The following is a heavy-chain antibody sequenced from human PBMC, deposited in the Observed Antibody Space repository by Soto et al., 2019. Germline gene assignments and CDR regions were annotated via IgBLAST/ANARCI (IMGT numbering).Heavy chain of an antibody. CDR3: ARGGYYDSSGYYYNWYFDL. CDR2: IIPIFGTA. CDR1: GGTFSSYA. V-gene: IGHV1-69*06. D-gene: IGHD3-22*01. Sequence: QVQLVQSGAEVKKPGSSVKVSCKASGGTFSSYAISWVRQAPGQGLEWMGGIIPIFGTANYAQKFQGRVTITADKSTSTAYIELSSLGSEDTAVYYCARGGYYDSSGYYYNWYFDLWGRGTLVTVSS. J-gene: IGHJ2*01.